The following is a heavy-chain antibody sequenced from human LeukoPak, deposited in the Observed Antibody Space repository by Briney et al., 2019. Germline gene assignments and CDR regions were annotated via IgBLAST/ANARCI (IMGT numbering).Heavy chain of an antibody. J-gene: IGHJ4*02. Sequence: PGGSLRLSCSVSGFTFSTHVMHWVGQAPGKGLEYVSAISSNGDNTYYADSVKGRFTISRDNSKNTLYLQMSSLRADDTAVYYCVRGTGYWGQGTLVTVSS. CDR2: ISSNGDNT. CDR3: VRGTGY. CDR1: GFTFSTHV. V-gene: IGHV3-64D*06.